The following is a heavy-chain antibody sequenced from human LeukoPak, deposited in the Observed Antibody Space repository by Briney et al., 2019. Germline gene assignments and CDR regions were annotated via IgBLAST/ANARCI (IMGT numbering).Heavy chain of an antibody. D-gene: IGHD3-22*01. CDR3: ARDHSSGYYRN. J-gene: IGHJ4*02. CDR2: IYYTGNT. CDR1: GDSIIGYY. Sequence: PSETLSLTCSVSGDSIIGYYWGWIRQPPGKGLEWIGNIYYTGNTYYNSSLKSRVTISLDTSKNQFSLKLSSVTAADTAVYYCARDHSSGYYRNWGQGTLVTVSS. V-gene: IGHV4-39*07.